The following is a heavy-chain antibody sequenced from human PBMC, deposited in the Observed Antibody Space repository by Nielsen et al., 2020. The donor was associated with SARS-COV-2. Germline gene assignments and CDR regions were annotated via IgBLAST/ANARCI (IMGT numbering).Heavy chain of an antibody. CDR3: AREGDVVGATVNWFDP. Sequence: ASVKVSCKASGYTFTSYYMHWVRQPPGQGLEWMGIINPSGGSTSYAQKFQGRVTMTRDTSTSTVYMELSSLRSEDTAVYYCAREGDVVGATVNWFDPWGQGTLVTVSS. D-gene: IGHD1-26*01. CDR1: GYTFTSYY. CDR2: INPSGGST. V-gene: IGHV1-46*01. J-gene: IGHJ5*02.